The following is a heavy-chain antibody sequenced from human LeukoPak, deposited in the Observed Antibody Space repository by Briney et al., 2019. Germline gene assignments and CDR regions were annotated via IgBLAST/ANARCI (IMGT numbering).Heavy chain of an antibody. V-gene: IGHV4-39*07. CDR1: GGSISSSSYY. CDR2: IYYSGST. J-gene: IGHJ4*02. CDR3: ARVMAVIQRNNYDILTGYYTDFDY. D-gene: IGHD3-9*01. Sequence: PSETLSLTCTVSGGSISSSSYYWGWIRQPPGKGLEWIGSIYYSGSTYYNPSLKSRVTISVDTSKNQFSLKLSSVTAADTAVYYCARVMAVIQRNNYDILTGYYTDFDYWGQGTLVTVSS.